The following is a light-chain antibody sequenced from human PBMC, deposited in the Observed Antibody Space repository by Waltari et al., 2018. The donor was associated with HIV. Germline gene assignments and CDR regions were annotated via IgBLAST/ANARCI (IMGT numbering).Light chain of an antibody. CDR1: QSVSIY. V-gene: IGKV3-11*01. CDR3: QQRSRWPPAYT. CDR2: DAS. Sequence: EIVLTQSPATLSLSPGERATLSCRASQSVSIYLAWYQQKPGQPPRLLIYDASNRATAIPARFSGRGSGTDFTLTISSLEPEDFAVYYCQQRSRWPPAYTFGQGTKLEI. J-gene: IGKJ2*01.